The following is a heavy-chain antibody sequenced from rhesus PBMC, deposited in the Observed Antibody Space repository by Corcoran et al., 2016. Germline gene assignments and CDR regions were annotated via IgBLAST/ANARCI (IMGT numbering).Heavy chain of an antibody. J-gene: IGHJ4*01. CDR2: ISGKSGKT. CDR3: AREASTYWH. D-gene: IGHD2-39*01. Sequence: QVQLQESGPGLVKASETLSLTCAVSGYSISSGYYWGLIRQPPGKGLEYIGYISGKSGKTYYNPSHERLDTITKDTAKNQVSLKLTSVTAADTAVYYCAREASTYWHWGQGVLVTVSS. CDR1: GYSISSGYY. V-gene: IGHV4-99*02.